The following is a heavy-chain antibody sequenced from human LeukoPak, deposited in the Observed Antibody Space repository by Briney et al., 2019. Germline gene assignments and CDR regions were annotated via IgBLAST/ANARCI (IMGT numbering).Heavy chain of an antibody. CDR1: GFTFSDYY. D-gene: IGHD3-10*01. CDR2: ISSSGSTI. CDR3: TGVGVKSSRGVNPPYYFDY. V-gene: IGHV3-11*01. J-gene: IGHJ4*02. Sequence: GGTLTLTCTASGFTFSDYYMSWIRQPPGKGLEWVSYISSSGSTIYYADSVKGRFTISSDNAKNSLYLQMNSLRADDTAEYYCTGVGVKSSRGVNPPYYFDYWGQGTLVTVSS.